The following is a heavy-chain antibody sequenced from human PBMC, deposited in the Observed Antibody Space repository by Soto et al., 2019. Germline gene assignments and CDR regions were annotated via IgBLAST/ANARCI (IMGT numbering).Heavy chain of an antibody. V-gene: IGHV1-18*01. CDR1: GYTFTSYG. J-gene: IGHJ6*02. CDR2: ISAYNGNT. D-gene: IGHD2-2*01. Sequence: VASVKVSCKASGYTFTSYGISWVRQAPGQGLEWMGWISAYNGNTNYAQKLQGRVTMTTDTSTSTAYMELRSLRSDDTAVYYCARDRTYCSSTSCYYYGMDVWGQGTTVTVSS. CDR3: ARDRTYCSSTSCYYYGMDV.